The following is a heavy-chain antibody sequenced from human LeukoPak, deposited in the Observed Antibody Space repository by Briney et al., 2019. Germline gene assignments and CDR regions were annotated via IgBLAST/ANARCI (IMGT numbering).Heavy chain of an antibody. Sequence: GGSLRLSCPASGFTFSSYAMHWVRQAPGKGLEGVAVISYDGRNKYYADSVKGRFTISRDNSKNTLYLQMNSLRAEDTAVYYCARERIAAAGVFDYWGQGTLVTVSS. CDR1: GFTFSSYA. J-gene: IGHJ4*02. CDR3: ARERIAAAGVFDY. V-gene: IGHV3-30*04. D-gene: IGHD6-13*01. CDR2: ISYDGRNK.